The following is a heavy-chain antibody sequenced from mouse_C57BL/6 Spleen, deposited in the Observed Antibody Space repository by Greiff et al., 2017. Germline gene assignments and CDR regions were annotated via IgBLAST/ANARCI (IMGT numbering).Heavy chain of an antibody. J-gene: IGHJ2*01. D-gene: IGHD1-1*01. CDR1: GYAFSRSW. V-gene: IGHV1-82*01. CDR2: IYPGAGDT. Sequence: VKLVESGPELVKPGASVKISCKASGYAFSRSWMNWVKQRPGKGLEWIGRIYPGAGDTNYNGKFKGKATLTADKSSSTAYMQLSSLTSEDSAVYFCAREGYITTVFDYWGQGTTLTVSS. CDR3: AREGYITTVFDY.